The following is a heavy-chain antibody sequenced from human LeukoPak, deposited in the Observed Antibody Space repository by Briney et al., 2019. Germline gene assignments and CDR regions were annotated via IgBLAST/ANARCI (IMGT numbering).Heavy chain of an antibody. CDR1: GYSFNIFG. V-gene: IGHV1-18*01. Sequence: ASVEVSCKASGYSFNIFGMSWGRQPPGQGLEWMGWISAYNGKTHSAQKFQGRVTMTTDASTSTAYMKLSSLTSDDTAVYYCARYFGSGTSDYWGQGTLVTVSS. D-gene: IGHD3-10*01. J-gene: IGHJ4*02. CDR2: ISAYNGKT. CDR3: ARYFGSGTSDY.